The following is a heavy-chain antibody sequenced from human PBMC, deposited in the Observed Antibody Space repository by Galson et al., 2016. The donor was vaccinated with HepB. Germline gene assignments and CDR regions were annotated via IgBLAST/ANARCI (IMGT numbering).Heavy chain of an antibody. J-gene: IGHJ4*02. CDR1: GFMFTNYA. D-gene: IGHD2-2*01. CDR2: IWYDGSNK. Sequence: SLRLSCAASGFMFTNYAIHWVRQAPGKGLEWVAVIWYDGSNKYYADSVKGRFTLSRDKSKNTPLLQMNSLRADDTAVYYGTRELKPSAIDYWGQGTLVTGAS. CDR3: TRELKPSAIDY. V-gene: IGHV3-33*01.